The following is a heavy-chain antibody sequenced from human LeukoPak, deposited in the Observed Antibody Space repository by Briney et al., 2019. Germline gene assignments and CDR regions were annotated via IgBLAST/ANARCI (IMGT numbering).Heavy chain of an antibody. CDR2: ISYDGSNK. CDR1: GFTFSSYA. J-gene: IGHJ4*02. Sequence: GRSLRLSCAASGFTFSSYAMHWVRQAPGKGLEWVAVISYDGSNKYYADSVKGRFTISRDNSKNTLYLQMNSLRAEDTAVYYCARVGSSGWYLDYWGQGTLVTVSS. CDR3: ARVGSSGWYLDY. D-gene: IGHD6-19*01. V-gene: IGHV3-30-3*01.